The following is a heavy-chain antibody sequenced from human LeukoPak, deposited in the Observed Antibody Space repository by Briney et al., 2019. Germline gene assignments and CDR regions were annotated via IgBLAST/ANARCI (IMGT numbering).Heavy chain of an antibody. V-gene: IGHV3-23*01. Sequence: GGSLRLSCEASGFTFRSYAMNWVRQAPGKGLDWVSTISGDATATWYADSVKGRFTVSRDNSKNTLYLEMNSLRDDDAALYYCAKKAGFCSSPVCFDYWGQGALVTVSS. CDR1: GFTFRSYA. D-gene: IGHD2-2*01. J-gene: IGHJ4*02. CDR3: AKKAGFCSSPVCFDY. CDR2: ISGDATAT.